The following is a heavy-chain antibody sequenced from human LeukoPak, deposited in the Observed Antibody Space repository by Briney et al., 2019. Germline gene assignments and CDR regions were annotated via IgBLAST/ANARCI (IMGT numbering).Heavy chain of an antibody. J-gene: IGHJ4*02. CDR2: FYCSGGY. D-gene: IGHD3-3*01. CDR1: GGSISSSSSC. CDR3: ARHVAAFWSGDYPSYFDY. Sequence: SETLSLTCTVSGGSISSSSSCWGWIRPPPGKGLEGVGSFYCSGGYYYNPSLNSRVTISVDPSKHQFSLKLTSVTAADTAVYYCARHVAAFWSGDYPSYFDYWGQGTLVTVSS. V-gene: IGHV4-39*01.